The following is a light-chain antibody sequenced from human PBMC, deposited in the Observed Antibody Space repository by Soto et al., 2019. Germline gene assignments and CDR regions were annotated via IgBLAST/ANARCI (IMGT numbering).Light chain of an antibody. J-gene: IGLJ2*01. CDR2: DVS. CDR3: CSYAVSYTLVV. CDR1: SSDVGGYNY. Sequence: QSALTQPRSVSGSPGQSVTISCTGTSSDVGGYNYVSWYQQHPGKAPKLMIYDVSKRPSGVPDRFSGSKSGNTASLTISGLHAEDESDYYCCSYAVSYTLVVFGGGTKLTVL. V-gene: IGLV2-11*01.